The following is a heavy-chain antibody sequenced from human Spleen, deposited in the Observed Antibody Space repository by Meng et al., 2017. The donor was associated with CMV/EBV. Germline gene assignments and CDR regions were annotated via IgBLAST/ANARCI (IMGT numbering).Heavy chain of an antibody. CDR1: GGSFSGYY. CDR3: ARCTIFGVVIS. J-gene: IGHJ4*02. D-gene: IGHD3-3*01. CDR2: INHSGST. V-gene: IGHV4-34*01. Sequence: LTCAFYGGSFSGYYWSWIRQPPGKGLEWIGEINHSGSTNYNPSLKSRVTISVDTSKNQFSLKLSSVTAADTAVYYCARCTIFGVVISWGQGTLVTVSS.